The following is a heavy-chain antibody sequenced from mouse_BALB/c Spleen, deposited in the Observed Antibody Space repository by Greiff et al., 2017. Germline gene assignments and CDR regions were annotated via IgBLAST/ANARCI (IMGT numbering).Heavy chain of an antibody. Sequence: QVQLQQSGPGLVAPSQSLSITCTVSGFSLTSYGVHWVRQPPGKGLEWLGVIWAGGSTNYNSALMSRLSISKDNSKSQVFLKMNSLQTDDTVMYYCASSSQYYFDYWGQGTTLTVSS. CDR1: GFSLTSYG. D-gene: IGHD1-1*01. CDR2: IWAGGST. V-gene: IGHV2-9*02. CDR3: ASSSQYYFDY. J-gene: IGHJ2*01.